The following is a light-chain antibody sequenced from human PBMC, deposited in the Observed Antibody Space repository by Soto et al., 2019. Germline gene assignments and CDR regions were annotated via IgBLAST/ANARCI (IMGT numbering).Light chain of an antibody. V-gene: IGLV1-44*01. J-gene: IGLJ2*01. CDR3: ATWDDSLNGPV. CDR2: LNN. Sequence: QSVLTQPPSASGTPGQRVTISCSGSSSNIGSNAVNWYQHLPGTAPKLLIYLNNQWPSGVPDRFSASKSGTSASLAISGLQSEDEAVYYCATWDDSLNGPVFGGGTKLTVL. CDR1: SSNIGSNA.